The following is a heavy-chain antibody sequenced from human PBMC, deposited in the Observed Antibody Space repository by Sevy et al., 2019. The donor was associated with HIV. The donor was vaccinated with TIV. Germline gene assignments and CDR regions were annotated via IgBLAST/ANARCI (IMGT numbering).Heavy chain of an antibody. Sequence: SETLSLTCAVSGDSLTVGSYYWGWIRQPPGEGLEWIGNIFYTGIVAYNPSLQSRVTISVDTSKNQFSLELKSVTAADTAPYFCARRAVHGEGRSFDIWGPGTTVTVSS. CDR3: ARRAVHGEGRSFDI. V-gene: IGHV4-39*01. CDR1: GDSLTVGSYY. D-gene: IGHD1-1*01. J-gene: IGHJ3*02. CDR2: IFYTGIV.